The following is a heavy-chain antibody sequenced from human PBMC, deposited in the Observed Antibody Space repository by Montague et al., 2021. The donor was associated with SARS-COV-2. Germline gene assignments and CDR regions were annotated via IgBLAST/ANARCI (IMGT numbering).Heavy chain of an antibody. D-gene: IGHD3-10*01. CDR2: FYPSGST. CDR3: ASTYYYASGSLFDP. V-gene: IGHV4-4*07. Sequence: SETLSLTCNVSGGSMSLYYWTWVRQPAGKGLEWIGRFYPSGSTNYNPSLKSRVAISADTSKNQFSLKLSSVTAADTAVYYCASTYYYASGSLFDPWGQGTLVTVSS. J-gene: IGHJ5*02. CDR1: GGSMSLYY.